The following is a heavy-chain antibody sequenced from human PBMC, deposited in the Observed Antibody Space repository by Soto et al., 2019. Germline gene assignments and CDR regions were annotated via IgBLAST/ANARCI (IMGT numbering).Heavy chain of an antibody. CDR3: AHIPNYYQYDWFDP. CDR1: GFSLTTRGVG. CDR2: IYWDDDK. J-gene: IGHJ5*02. D-gene: IGHD3-16*01. V-gene: IGHV2-5*02. Sequence: QITLKESGPTLVKPTQTLTLTCTFSGFSLTTRGVGVGWIRQPPGKALECLALIYWDDDKRYSLSVQSRLSITQDTSKNRLVLTMTNVDPVDTATYYCAHIPNYYQYDWFDPWGQGTLVSVSS.